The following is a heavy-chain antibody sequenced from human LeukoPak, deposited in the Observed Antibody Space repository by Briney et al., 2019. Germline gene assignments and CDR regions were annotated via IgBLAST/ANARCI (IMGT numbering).Heavy chain of an antibody. J-gene: IGHJ4*02. D-gene: IGHD3-10*01. Sequence: GGSLRLSCAAPGLTFSSHMMSWVRQASGKGLEWVANIKQDGSEKYYVDSVKGRFTISRDNAKNSLDLQMNSLRAEDTAVYYCARETLGVSRTFDYWGQGTLVTVSS. CDR1: GLTFSSHM. V-gene: IGHV3-7*01. CDR2: IKQDGSEK. CDR3: ARETLGVSRTFDY.